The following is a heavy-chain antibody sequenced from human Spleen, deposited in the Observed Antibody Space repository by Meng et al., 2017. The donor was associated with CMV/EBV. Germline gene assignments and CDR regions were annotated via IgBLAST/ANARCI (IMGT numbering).Heavy chain of an antibody. CDR3: ARVIFGVVTFDY. J-gene: IGHJ4*02. Sequence: GESLKISCAASGFTFSSNSMNWVRLAPGKGLEWVSYISGSSNTIYYADSVKGRFTISRDNAKNSLYLQMNSLRAEDTAVYYCARVIFGVVTFDYWGQGTLVTVSS. V-gene: IGHV3-48*01. CDR1: GFTFSSNS. D-gene: IGHD3-3*01. CDR2: ISGSSNTI.